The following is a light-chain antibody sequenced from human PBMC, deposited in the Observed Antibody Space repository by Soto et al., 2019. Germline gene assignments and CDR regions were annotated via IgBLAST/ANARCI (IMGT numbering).Light chain of an antibody. CDR2: RDN. V-gene: IGLV1-44*01. Sequence: QSVLTQPPSVSGTPGQRVTVSCSGGRSNIGSNTVHWYQQLPGAAPKLLIYRDNQRPSGVPDRFAASKSGTSASLAISGLQSEDEGDYYCAARHDSQNVLYVFGTGTKV. CDR3: AARHDSQNVLYV. J-gene: IGLJ1*01. CDR1: RSNIGSNT.